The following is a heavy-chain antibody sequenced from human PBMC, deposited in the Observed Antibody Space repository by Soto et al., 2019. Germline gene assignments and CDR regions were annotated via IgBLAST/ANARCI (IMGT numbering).Heavy chain of an antibody. V-gene: IGHV3-64*01. CDR2: ISSNGGST. CDR1: GFTFSSYA. J-gene: IGHJ6*02. CDR3: ARASGSVAGHYYYYGMDV. Sequence: EVQLVESGGGLVQPGGSLRLSCAASGFTFSSYAMHWVRQAPGKGLEYVSAISSNGGSTYYANSVKGRFTISRDNSKNPLYLQMGSLRAEDMAVYYCARASGSVAGHYYYYGMDVWDQGTTVTVSS. D-gene: IGHD6-19*01.